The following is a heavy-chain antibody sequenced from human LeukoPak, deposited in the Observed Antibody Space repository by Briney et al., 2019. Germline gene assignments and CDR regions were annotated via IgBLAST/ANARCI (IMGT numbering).Heavy chain of an antibody. CDR3: AKMAYDSSAPI. V-gene: IGHV3-23*01. CDR2: LSGSGGRT. CDR1: GFSFSSYA. D-gene: IGHD3-22*01. J-gene: IGHJ3*02. Sequence: PGGSLRLSCAASGFSFSSYAMSWVRQPPGKGLEWVSTLSGSGGRTYYADSVKGRFTISRDNSKNTLFVQMNSLRADDTAVYYCAKMAYDSSAPIWGQGTMVTVSS.